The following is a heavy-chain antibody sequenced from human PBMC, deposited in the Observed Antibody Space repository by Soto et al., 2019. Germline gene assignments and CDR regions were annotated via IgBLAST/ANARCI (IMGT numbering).Heavy chain of an antibody. D-gene: IGHD6-19*01. CDR2: IWYDGSNK. V-gene: IGHV3-33*01. J-gene: IGHJ3*02. Sequence: GGSLRLSCAASGFTFSSYGMHWVRQAPGKGLEWVAVIWYDGSNKYYADSVEGRFSISKDNAENTLYLQMNNLRADDTVVFYCVRVLKSIGWDNDVFDIWGQGTMVTVSS. CDR3: VRVLKSIGWDNDVFDI. CDR1: GFTFSSYG.